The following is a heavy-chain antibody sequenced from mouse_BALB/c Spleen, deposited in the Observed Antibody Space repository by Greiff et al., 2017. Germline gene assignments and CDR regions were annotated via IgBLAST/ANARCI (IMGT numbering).Heavy chain of an antibody. CDR1: GFNIKDTY. CDR2: IDPANGNT. Sequence: VQLQQSGAELVKPGASVKLSCTASGFNIKDTYMHWVKQRPEQGLEWIGRIDPANGNTKYDPKFQGKATITADTSSNTAYLQLSSLTSEDTAVYYCARSGDYDVSYYAMDYWGQGTSVTVSS. J-gene: IGHJ4*01. V-gene: IGHV14-3*02. D-gene: IGHD2-4*01. CDR3: ARSGDYDVSYYAMDY.